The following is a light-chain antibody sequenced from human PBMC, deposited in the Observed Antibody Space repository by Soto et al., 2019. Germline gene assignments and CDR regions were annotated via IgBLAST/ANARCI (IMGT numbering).Light chain of an antibody. J-gene: IGKJ4*01. CDR2: GAS. Sequence: EIVLTQSPATLSVSPGERATLSCRASQSVSSNLAWYQQKPGQAPRLLIYGASTRATGIPARFSGSGSGTEFILIIRSLQSEDFAVYYCQQYHKWPLTFGGGTKVDIK. CDR1: QSVSSN. V-gene: IGKV3-15*01. CDR3: QQYHKWPLT.